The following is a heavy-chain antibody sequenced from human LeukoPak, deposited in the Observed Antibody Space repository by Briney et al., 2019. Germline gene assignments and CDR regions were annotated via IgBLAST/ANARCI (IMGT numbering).Heavy chain of an antibody. CDR2: ISYDGSNK. D-gene: IGHD1-26*01. CDR1: GFTFSSYA. Sequence: GGSLRLSCAASGFTFSSYAMHWVRQAPGKGLEWVAVISYDGSNKYYADSVKGRFTISRDNSKNTLYLQMNSLRAEDTAVYYCARDGFLSVGATLSRGDYFDYWGQGTLVTVSS. V-gene: IGHV3-30-3*01. J-gene: IGHJ4*02. CDR3: ARDGFLSVGATLSRGDYFDY.